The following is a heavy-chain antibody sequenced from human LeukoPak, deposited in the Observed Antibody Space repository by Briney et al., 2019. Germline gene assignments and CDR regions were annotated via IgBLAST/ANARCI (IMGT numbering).Heavy chain of an antibody. D-gene: IGHD3-22*01. CDR2: VTSSGSNT. V-gene: IGHV3-23*01. J-gene: IGHJ4*02. Sequence: GGSLRLSCAASGFTLSSYAMSWVRQAPGKGLEWVSAVTSSGSNTYYADSVKGRFTISRDNSKNTLYLQMNSLRVEDTAVYHCAKARLYYYEGSGYSYFDHWGQGTLVTVSS. CDR1: GFTLSSYA. CDR3: AKARLYYYEGSGYSYFDH.